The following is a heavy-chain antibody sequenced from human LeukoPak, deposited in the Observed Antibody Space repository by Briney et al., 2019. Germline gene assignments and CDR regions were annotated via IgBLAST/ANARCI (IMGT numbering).Heavy chain of an antibody. D-gene: IGHD5-18*01. CDR1: GYTFTNYY. Sequence: ASVKVSCKASGYTFTNYYMHWVRQAPGQGLEWMGIINPSGGSPSYAQKFQGRVTMTRDTSTSTVYMELSSLRSEDSAVYYCAREIGPIQPHLWGSAFDYWGQGTLVTVSS. CDR3: AREIGPIQPHLWGSAFDY. V-gene: IGHV1-46*01. J-gene: IGHJ4*02. CDR2: INPSGGSP.